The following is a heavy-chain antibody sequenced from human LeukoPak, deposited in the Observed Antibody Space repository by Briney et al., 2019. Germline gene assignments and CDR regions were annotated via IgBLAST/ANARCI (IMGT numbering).Heavy chain of an antibody. V-gene: IGHV3-23*01. CDR3: ATAGGDGSRMGFDP. D-gene: IGHD2-15*01. J-gene: IGHJ5*02. CDR2: ISGSGGST. Sequence: GGSLRLSCAASGFTFSSYAMSWVRQAPGKGLEWVSAISGSGGSTYYADSVKGRFTISRDNSKNTLYLQMNSLRAEDAAVYYCATAGGDGSRMGFDPWGQGTLVTVSS. CDR1: GFTFSSYA.